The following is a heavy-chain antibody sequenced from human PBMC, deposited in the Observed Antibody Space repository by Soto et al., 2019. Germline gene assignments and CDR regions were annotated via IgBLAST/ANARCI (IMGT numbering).Heavy chain of an antibody. D-gene: IGHD3-3*01. CDR3: ARDLPVYYDFWSGYPNMDV. CDR1: GFTFSSYG. V-gene: IGHV3-33*01. Sequence: QVQLVESGGGVVQPGRSLRLSCEASGFTFSSYGMHWVRQAPGKGLEWVAVIWYDGSNKYYADSVKGRFTISRDNSKNTLYLQMNSLRAEDTAVYYCARDLPVYYDFWSGYPNMDVWGKGTTVTVSS. J-gene: IGHJ6*03. CDR2: IWYDGSNK.